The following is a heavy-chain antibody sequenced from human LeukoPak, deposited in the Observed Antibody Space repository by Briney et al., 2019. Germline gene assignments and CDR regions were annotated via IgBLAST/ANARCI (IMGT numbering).Heavy chain of an antibody. D-gene: IGHD1-26*01. CDR2: INPYGSST. CDR3: ARGNSGSSGLWDS. CDR1: GFSISTYW. J-gene: IGHJ4*02. Sequence: GGSLRLSCVASGFSISTYWMHWVRQAPGKGLVWVSRINPYGSSTNYADSVKGRFTISRDSARNTVYLQMSSLRADDTAVYYCARGNSGSSGLWDSWGQGTLVTVSS. V-gene: IGHV3-74*01.